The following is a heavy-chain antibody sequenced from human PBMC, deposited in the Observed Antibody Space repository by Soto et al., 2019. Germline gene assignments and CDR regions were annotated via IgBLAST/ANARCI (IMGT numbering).Heavy chain of an antibody. D-gene: IGHD1-7*01. V-gene: IGHV1-3*01. CDR3: ARDRDWNYKYYYYGMDV. J-gene: IGHJ6*02. CDR2: INAGHGKT. CDR1: GYTFTSYA. Sequence: PWASVKVSCKASGYTFTSYAMHWVRQAPGQRLEWMGWINAGHGKTKYSQKFQGRVTITRDTSASTAYMELSSLRSEDTAVCYCARDRDWNYKYYYYGMDVWGQGTTVTVSS.